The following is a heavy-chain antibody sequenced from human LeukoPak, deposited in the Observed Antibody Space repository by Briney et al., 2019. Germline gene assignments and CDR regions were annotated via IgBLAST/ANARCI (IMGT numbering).Heavy chain of an antibody. Sequence: GGSLRLSCAASGFTFSSYAMSWVRQAPGKGLEWVSAISGSGGSAYYADSVKGRFTISRDNSENTLYLQMNSLRAEDTAVYYCAKDWYYYDSSGYYGPLDYWGQGTLVTVSS. CDR2: ISGSGGSA. D-gene: IGHD3-22*01. CDR1: GFTFSSYA. J-gene: IGHJ4*02. CDR3: AKDWYYYDSSGYYGPLDY. V-gene: IGHV3-23*01.